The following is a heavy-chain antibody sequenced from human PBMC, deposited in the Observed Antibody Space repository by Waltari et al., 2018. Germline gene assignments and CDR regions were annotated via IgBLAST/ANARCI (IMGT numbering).Heavy chain of an antibody. Sequence: EVELVESGGGLIQPGGSLRLSCAASGFVVSDYYMSWVRQAPGKGVEWLSVIYSSGRIYYADSVKGRFTISRDTSENMVTLQMYSLRADDTAVYYCARDVAGRAYWGQGTQVTVSS. CDR1: GFVVSDYY. J-gene: IGHJ4*02. CDR3: ARDVAGRAY. CDR2: IYSSGRI. V-gene: IGHV3-53*01. D-gene: IGHD3-10*01.